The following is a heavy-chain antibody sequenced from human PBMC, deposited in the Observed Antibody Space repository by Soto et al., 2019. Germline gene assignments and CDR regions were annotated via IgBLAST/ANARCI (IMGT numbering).Heavy chain of an antibody. J-gene: IGHJ5*02. CDR1: GGSISSGGYY. D-gene: IGHD3-9*01. V-gene: IGHV4-31*03. CDR3: ARENYDILTGNEGHNWFDP. CDR2: IYYSGST. Sequence: QVQLQESGPGLVKPSQTLSLTCTVSGGSISSGGYYWSWIRQHPGKGLEWIGYIYYSGSTYYNPSLKSRVTISVDTSKNQFSLKLSSVTAADTAVYYCARENYDILTGNEGHNWFDPWGQGTLVTVSS.